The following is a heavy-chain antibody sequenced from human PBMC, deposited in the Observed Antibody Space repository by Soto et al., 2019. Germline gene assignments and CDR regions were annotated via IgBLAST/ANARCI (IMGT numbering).Heavy chain of an antibody. CDR3: TPYTRGGPPYY. J-gene: IGHJ4*02. D-gene: IGHD2-15*01. CDR2: IKSKTDGGTT. CDR1: GFTFSNAW. Sequence: DVQLVESGGGLVKPGGSLRLSCAASGFTFSNAWMNWVRQAPGKGLEWVGRIKSKTDGGTTDYTAPVKGRFTISRDDSKNTLYLQMNSLKTEDTAVYYCTPYTRGGPPYYWGQGTLVTVSS. V-gene: IGHV3-15*07.